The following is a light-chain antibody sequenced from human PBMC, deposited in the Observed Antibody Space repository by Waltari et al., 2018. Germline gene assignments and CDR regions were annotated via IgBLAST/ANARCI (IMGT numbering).Light chain of an antibody. CDR1: KLEEKY. V-gene: IGLV3-1*01. Sequence: SYDLTQPPSVSVSPGQTASITCSGAKLEEKYTCWYQQRPGQSPILVIYHDKMRPSGIPERFSGSNSGNTATLTITGTQAMDEADYYCQAWDSGHAVFGGGTKLTVL. J-gene: IGLJ2*01. CDR3: QAWDSGHAV. CDR2: HDK.